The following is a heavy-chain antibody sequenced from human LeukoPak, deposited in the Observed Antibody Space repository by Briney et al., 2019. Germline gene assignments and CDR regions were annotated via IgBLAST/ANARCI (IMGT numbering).Heavy chain of an antibody. J-gene: IGHJ4*02. V-gene: IGHV3-74*01. CDR2: INSDESNT. D-gene: IGHD1-14*01. CDR3: ARVVTTSED. CDR1: GFTFSNYW. Sequence: GGSLRLSCAAFGFTFSNYWMHWVRQAPGKGLVWVSRINSDESNTSYADSVKGRFMISRDNAKNTLYLQMNSLRAEDTAVYYCARVVTTSEDWGQGTLVTVSS.